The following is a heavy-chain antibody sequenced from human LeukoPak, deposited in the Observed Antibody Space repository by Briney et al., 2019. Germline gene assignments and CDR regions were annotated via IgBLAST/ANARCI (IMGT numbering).Heavy chain of an antibody. CDR2: IYSGGST. D-gene: IGHD2-15*01. V-gene: IGHV3-66*01. J-gene: IGHJ4*02. CDR3: ARDGVGSGFDY. Sequence: GGSLRLSCAASGFTFSSYAMSWVRQAPGKGLEWVSVIYSGGSTYYADSVKGRFTISRDNSKNTLYLQMNSLRAEDTAVYYCARDGVGSGFDYWGQGTLVTVSS. CDR1: GFTFSSYA.